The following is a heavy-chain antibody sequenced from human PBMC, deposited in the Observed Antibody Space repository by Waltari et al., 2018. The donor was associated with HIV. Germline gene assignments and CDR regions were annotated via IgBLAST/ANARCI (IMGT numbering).Heavy chain of an antibody. CDR3: ARDQVYDFWSGYLARGADYYYYYGMDV. V-gene: IGHV1-3*01. D-gene: IGHD3-3*01. J-gene: IGHJ6*02. CDR1: GYTFTSYA. Sequence: QVQLVQSGAEVKKPGASVKVSCKASGYTFTSYAMHWVRQAPGQRLEWMGWINAGNGNTKYSQKFQGRVTITRDTSASTAYMELSSLRSEDTAVYYCARDQVYDFWSGYLARGADYYYYYGMDVWGQGTTVTVSS. CDR2: INAGNGNT.